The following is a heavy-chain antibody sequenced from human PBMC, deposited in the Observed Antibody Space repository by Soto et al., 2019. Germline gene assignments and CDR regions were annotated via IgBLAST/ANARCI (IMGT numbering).Heavy chain of an antibody. J-gene: IGHJ6*02. V-gene: IGHV5-51*01. D-gene: IGHD4-17*01. CDR2: IYPGDSDT. CDR3: ARRGPGDYYYYGMDV. CDR1: GYSFTSYW. Sequence: GESLKISCKGSGYSFTSYWIGWVRQMPGKGLEWMGIIYPGDSDTRYSPSFQGQVTISADKSISTAYLQWSSLKASDTAMYYYARRGPGDYYYYGMDVWGQGTTVTVSS.